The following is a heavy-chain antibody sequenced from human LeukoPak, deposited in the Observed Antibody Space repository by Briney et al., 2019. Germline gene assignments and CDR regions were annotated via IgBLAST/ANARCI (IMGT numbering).Heavy chain of an antibody. CDR1: GDSVSNNSAA. J-gene: IGHJ6*02. D-gene: IGHD2-15*01. CDR2: TYYRSKWYN. CDR3: AKMGYCSGGSCYSYYYYGMDV. V-gene: IGHV6-1*01. Sequence: SQTLSLTCAISGDSVSNNSAAWNWIRQSPSRGLEWLGRTYYRSKWYNDYAVSVKSRITINPDTSKNQFSLQLNSVTPEDTAVYYCAKMGYCSGGSCYSYYYYGMDVWGQGTLVTVSS.